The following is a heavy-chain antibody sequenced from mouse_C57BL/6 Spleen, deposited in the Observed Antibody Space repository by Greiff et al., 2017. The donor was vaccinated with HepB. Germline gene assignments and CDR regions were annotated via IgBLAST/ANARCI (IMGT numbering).Heavy chain of an antibody. Sequence: QVQLKQPGAELVRPGTSVKLSCKASGYTFTSYWMHWVQQRPGQGLEWIGVIDTSDSYTNYNQKVQGKATFTVDTSSSTAYMQISSLTSEDSAVYYCARARSNYGYWGQGTTLTVSS. CDR1: GYTFTSYW. J-gene: IGHJ2*01. CDR2: IDTSDSYT. V-gene: IGHV1-59*01. CDR3: ARARSNYGY. D-gene: IGHD2-5*01.